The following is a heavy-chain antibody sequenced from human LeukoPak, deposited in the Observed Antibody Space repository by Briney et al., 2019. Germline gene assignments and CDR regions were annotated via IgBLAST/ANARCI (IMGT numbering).Heavy chain of an antibody. CDR1: GFTFSGYE. Sequence: GGSLRLSCAASGFTFSGYEMNWVRQAPGKGLEWVSYISSSGSTIYYADSVKGRFTISRVNAKNSLYLQMNSLRAEDTAVYYCARDLIAAATYYYYGMDVWGQGTTVTVSS. CDR3: ARDLIAAATYYYYGMDV. CDR2: ISSSGSTI. V-gene: IGHV3-48*03. D-gene: IGHD6-13*01. J-gene: IGHJ6*02.